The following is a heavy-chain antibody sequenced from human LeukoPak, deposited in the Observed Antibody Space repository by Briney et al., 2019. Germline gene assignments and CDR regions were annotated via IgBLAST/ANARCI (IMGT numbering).Heavy chain of an antibody. CDR3: AKDKGLGTSHAFDI. Sequence: PGRSLRLSCVASGFSFTSYGMYWVCDAPGKGLEWGAVIWYDGSKKYYADTRKGRFTISRDNSKNTLYLQMNSLRAEDTAVYYCAKDKGLGTSHAFDIWGQGTMVTVSS. CDR2: IWYDGSKK. D-gene: IGHD3-16*01. CDR1: GFSFTSYG. J-gene: IGHJ3*02. V-gene: IGHV3-33*06.